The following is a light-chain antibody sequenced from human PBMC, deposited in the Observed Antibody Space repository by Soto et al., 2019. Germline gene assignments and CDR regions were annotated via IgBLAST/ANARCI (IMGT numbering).Light chain of an antibody. CDR1: QSISSW. Sequence: DIQMTQSPSTLSASVVDRVTITCLASQSISSWLSWYQQKPCKAPKLLIFDASSLESWTPSSFSGRRSGTQFTLTINGLQPDDFATSYCQQYDNYKPLTFGGGTKVDIK. CDR3: QQYDNYKPLT. V-gene: IGKV1-5*01. CDR2: DAS. J-gene: IGKJ4*01.